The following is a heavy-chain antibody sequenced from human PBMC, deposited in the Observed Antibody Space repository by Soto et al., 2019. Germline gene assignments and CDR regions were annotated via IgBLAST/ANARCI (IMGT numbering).Heavy chain of an antibody. CDR1: GYTFTSYG. CDR2: ISAYNGNT. Sequence: ASVKVSCKASGYTFTSYGISWVRQAPGQGLEWMGWISAYNGNTNYAQKLQGRVTMTTDTSTSTAYMELRSLRSDDTAVYYCASQELRYFDWWGQGIDYGMDVWGQGTTVTVSS. D-gene: IGHD3-9*01. CDR3: ASQELRYFDWWGQGIDYGMDV. J-gene: IGHJ6*02. V-gene: IGHV1-18*01.